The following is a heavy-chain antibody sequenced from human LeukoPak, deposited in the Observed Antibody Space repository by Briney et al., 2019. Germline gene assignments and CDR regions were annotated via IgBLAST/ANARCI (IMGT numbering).Heavy chain of an antibody. CDR1: GGSISSSSYY. CDR2: IYYSGST. J-gene: IGHJ4*02. CDR3: ARLGDTARDLFDY. V-gene: IGHV4-39*01. Sequence: SETPSLTCTVSGGSISSSSYYWGWIRQPPGKGLEWIGSIYYSGSTYYNPSLKSRVTISVDTSKNQFSLKLSSVTAADTAVYYCARLGDTARDLFDYWGQGTLVTVSS. D-gene: IGHD5-18*01.